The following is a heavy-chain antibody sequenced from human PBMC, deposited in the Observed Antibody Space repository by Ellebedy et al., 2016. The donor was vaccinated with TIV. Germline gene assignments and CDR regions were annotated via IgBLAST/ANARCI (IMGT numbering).Heavy chain of an antibody. Sequence: GESLKISCAAPGFTFSSYAMTWVRQVPGKGLECVSAITDTHTTYYADSVRGRFTISRDNSNDTLYLQMNSLIAEDAAVYYCASHYGRDVWGQGTTVTVSS. CDR2: ITDTHTT. CDR3: ASHYGRDV. J-gene: IGHJ6*02. V-gene: IGHV3-23*01. CDR1: GFTFSSYA.